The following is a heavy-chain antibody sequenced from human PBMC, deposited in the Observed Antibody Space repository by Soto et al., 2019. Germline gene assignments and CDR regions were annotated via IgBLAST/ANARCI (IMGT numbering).Heavy chain of an antibody. CDR2: ISYDGSNK. CDR1: GFTFSNHG. V-gene: IGHV3-30*18. Sequence: GGSLRLSCAASGFTFSNHGMHWVRQAPSKGLEWVTVISYDGSNKYYADSVRGRFTISRDNSKNTLYLQMNSLRAEDTAVYYCAKERMEQFQLLPFFDYWGQGTLVTVSS. D-gene: IGHD2-2*01. J-gene: IGHJ4*02. CDR3: AKERMEQFQLLPFFDY.